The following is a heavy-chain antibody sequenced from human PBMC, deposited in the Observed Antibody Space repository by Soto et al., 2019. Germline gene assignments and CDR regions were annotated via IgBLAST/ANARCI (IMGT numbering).Heavy chain of an antibody. CDR3: ARGWLNWNYPY. D-gene: IGHD1-7*01. V-gene: IGHV4-34*01. CDR1: GGSFSGYY. J-gene: IGHJ4*02. CDR2: INHSGST. Sequence: SETLSLTCAVYGGSFSGYYWSWIRQPPGKGLEWIGEINHSGSTNYNPSLKSRVTISVDTSKNQFSLKLSSVTAADTAVYYCARGWLNWNYPYWGQGTLVTVSS.